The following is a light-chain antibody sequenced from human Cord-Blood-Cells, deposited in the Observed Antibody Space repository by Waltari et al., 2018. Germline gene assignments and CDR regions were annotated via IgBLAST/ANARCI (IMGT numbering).Light chain of an antibody. CDR1: QSISSY. J-gene: IGKJ1*01. CDR2: AAS. Sequence: GDRVTITCRASQSISSYLNWYQQKPGKAPKLLIFAASSLQSGVPSRFSGSGSGTDFTLTISSLQPEDFATYYCQQSYSTPRTFGQGTKVEIK. V-gene: IGKV1-39*01. CDR3: QQSYSTPRT.